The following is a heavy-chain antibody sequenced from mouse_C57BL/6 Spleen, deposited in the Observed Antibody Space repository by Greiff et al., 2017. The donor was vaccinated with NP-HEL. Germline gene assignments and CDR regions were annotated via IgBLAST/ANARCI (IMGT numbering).Heavy chain of an antibody. CDR2: IYPGSGST. Sequence: QVQLQQPGAELVKPGASVKMSCKASGYTFTSYWITWVKQRPGQGLERIGDIYPGSGSTNYNEKFKSKATLTVDTSSSTAYMQLSSLTSEDSAVYYCARHYGSSERYFDVWGTGTTVTVSS. J-gene: IGHJ1*03. CDR1: GYTFTSYW. V-gene: IGHV1-55*01. D-gene: IGHD1-1*01. CDR3: ARHYGSSERYFDV.